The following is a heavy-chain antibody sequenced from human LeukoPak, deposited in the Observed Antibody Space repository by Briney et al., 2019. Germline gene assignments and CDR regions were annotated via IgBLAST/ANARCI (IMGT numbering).Heavy chain of an antibody. D-gene: IGHD2-2*01. V-gene: IGHV3-30*14. CDR2: ISYDGSNK. CDR3: ARDQVPAAMPDYYYYGMDI. J-gene: IGHJ6*02. CDR1: GFTFSSYA. Sequence: GRSLRLSCAASGFTFSSYAMHWVRQAPGKGLEWVAVISYDGSNKYYADSVKGRFTISRDNSKNTPYLQMNSLRAEDTAVYYCARDQVPAAMPDYYYYGMDIWGQGTTVTVSS.